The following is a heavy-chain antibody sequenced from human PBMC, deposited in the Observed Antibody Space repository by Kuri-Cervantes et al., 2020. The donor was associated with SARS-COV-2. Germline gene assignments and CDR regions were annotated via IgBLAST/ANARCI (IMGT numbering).Heavy chain of an antibody. J-gene: IGHJ6*03. CDR3: ARDRGGFGELSYYMDV. V-gene: IGHV3-21*01. CDR1: GYSISSGYY. Sequence: GGSLRLSCAVSGYSISSGYYWGWIRQPPGKGLEWVSSISSSSSYIYYADSVKGRFTISRDNAKNSLYLQMNSLRAEDTAVYYCARDRGGFGELSYYMDVWGKGTTVTVSS. D-gene: IGHD3-10*01. CDR2: ISSSSSYI.